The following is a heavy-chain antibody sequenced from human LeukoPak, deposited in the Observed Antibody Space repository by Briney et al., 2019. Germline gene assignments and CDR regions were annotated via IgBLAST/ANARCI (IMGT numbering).Heavy chain of an antibody. Sequence: SETLSLTCTVSGGSISSYYWTWIRQPPGKGLEWIGYMYYSGSINYDPSLKSRVTISVDTSQNQFSLKLRSVTAADTAVYYCARLDYGSGIFYNGYGMDVWGQGTTVTVSS. CDR2: MYYSGSI. D-gene: IGHD3-10*01. CDR3: ARLDYGSGIFYNGYGMDV. CDR1: GGSISSYY. V-gene: IGHV4-59*08. J-gene: IGHJ6*02.